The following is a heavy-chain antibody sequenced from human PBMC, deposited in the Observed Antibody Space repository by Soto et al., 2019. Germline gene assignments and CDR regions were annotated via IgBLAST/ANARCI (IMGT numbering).Heavy chain of an antibody. Sequence: SETLSLTCAVSGGSVSGYYWSWIRQPPGKGLEWIGEIYPGGSTNYNLSLRSRVTISVDTSKNQFSLKLASVTAADTAVYYCAIPSSSWSFYYNGLDVWGQGTTVTVSS. D-gene: IGHD6-13*01. CDR3: AIPSSSWSFYYNGLDV. J-gene: IGHJ6*02. CDR1: GGSVSGYY. V-gene: IGHV4-34*01. CDR2: IYPGGST.